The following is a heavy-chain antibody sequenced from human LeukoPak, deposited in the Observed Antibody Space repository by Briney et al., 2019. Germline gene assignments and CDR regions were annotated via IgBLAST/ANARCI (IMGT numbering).Heavy chain of an antibody. CDR2: ISYDGSNK. Sequence: GSLRLSCAASGFTFSSYGMHWVRQAPGKGLEWVAVISYDGSNKYYADSVKGRFTISRDNSKNTLYLQMNSLRAEDTAVYYCAKVFGGQHPFDYWGQGTLVTVSS. J-gene: IGHJ4*02. CDR3: AKVFGGQHPFDY. V-gene: IGHV3-30*18. CDR1: GFTFSSYG. D-gene: IGHD6-13*01.